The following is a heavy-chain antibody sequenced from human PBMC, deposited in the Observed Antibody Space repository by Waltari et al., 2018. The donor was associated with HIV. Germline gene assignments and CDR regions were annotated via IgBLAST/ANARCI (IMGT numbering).Heavy chain of an antibody. CDR1: GGSISRGAYF. D-gene: IGHD2-2*01. J-gene: IGHJ4*02. CDR3: ARVGYCTTANCYPSQGFDS. CDR2: IFYSGST. V-gene: IGHV4-31*03. Sequence: QVRLQESGPGLVKPSQTLSLTCTFSGGSISRGAYFWSWVRQHPGKGLEWIGYIFYSGSTFYNPSLKSRTVISVDTSENQFSLRLTSVTAADTAFYYCARVGYCTTANCYPSQGFDSWGQGTLVTVSS.